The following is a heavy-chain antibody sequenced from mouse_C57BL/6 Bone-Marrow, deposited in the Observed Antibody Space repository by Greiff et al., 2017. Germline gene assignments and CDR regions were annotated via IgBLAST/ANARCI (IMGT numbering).Heavy chain of an antibody. CDR3: ARNFNPTYYFDY. V-gene: IGHV2-2*01. Sequence: VQLQQSGPGLVQPSQSLSITCTVSGFSLTSYGVHWVRQSPGKGLEWLGVIWSGGSTDYNAAFISRLSISKDNSKSQVFFKMNSLQADDTAIYYCARNFNPTYYFDYWGQGTTLTASS. CDR1: GFSLTSYG. CDR2: IWSGGST. J-gene: IGHJ2*01.